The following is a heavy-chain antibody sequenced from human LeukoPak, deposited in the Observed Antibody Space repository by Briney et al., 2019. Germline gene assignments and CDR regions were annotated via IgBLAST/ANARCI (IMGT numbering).Heavy chain of an antibody. CDR3: XXXTPXYSSSWCLDY. CDR2: IDGSGVTT. Sequence: PGGSLRLSCAASGFTFSSNTMSWVRQAPGKGLAWVSAIDGSGVTTFYADSVKGRFTVSRDNSKNTLFLQMNSLRAEDTAVYYCXXXTPXYSSSWCLDYWGRGTLVTVSS. CDR1: GFTFSSNT. J-gene: IGHJ4*02. V-gene: IGHV3-23*01. D-gene: IGHD6-13*01.